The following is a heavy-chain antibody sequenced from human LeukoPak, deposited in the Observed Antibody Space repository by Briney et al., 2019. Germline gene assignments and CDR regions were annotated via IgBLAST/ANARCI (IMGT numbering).Heavy chain of an antibody. Sequence: GGSLRLSCAASGFTFDDYAMHWVRQAPGKGLEWVSGISWNSGSIGYADSVKGRFTISRDNAKNSLYLQMNSLRAEDTALYYCAKDTSTYYYGSGGEGIDYWGQGTWSPSPQ. CDR3: AKDTSTYYYGSGGEGIDY. CDR2: ISWNSGSI. J-gene: IGHJ4*02. CDR1: GFTFDDYA. D-gene: IGHD3-10*01. V-gene: IGHV3-9*01.